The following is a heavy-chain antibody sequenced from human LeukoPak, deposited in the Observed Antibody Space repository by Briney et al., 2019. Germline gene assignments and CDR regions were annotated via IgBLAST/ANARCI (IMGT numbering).Heavy chain of an antibody. V-gene: IGHV4-39*01. CDR3: ARQMVHHDILTGPTPTHWFDP. CDR2: IYYSGST. Sequence: SETLSLTCTVSGGSISSSSYYWGWIRQPPGKGLEWNGSIYYSGSTYYNPSLKSRVTISVDTSKNQFSLKLSSVTAADTAVYYCARQMVHHDILTGPTPTHWFDPWGQGTLVTVSS. D-gene: IGHD3-9*01. J-gene: IGHJ5*02. CDR1: GGSISSSSYY.